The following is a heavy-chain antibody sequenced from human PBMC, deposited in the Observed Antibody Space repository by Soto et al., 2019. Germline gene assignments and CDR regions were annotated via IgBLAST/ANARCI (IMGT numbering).Heavy chain of an antibody. CDR3: ATYYYDSSGPTYYYYYGMDV. CDR2: ISISSSTI. CDR1: GFTFSSYS. D-gene: IGHD3-22*01. J-gene: IGHJ6*02. Sequence: LRLSCAASGFTFSSYSMNWVRQAPGKGLEWVSYISISSSTIYYADSVKGRFTISRDNAKNSLYLQMNSLRDEDTAVYYCATYYYDSSGPTYYYYYGMDVWGQGTTVTVSS. V-gene: IGHV3-48*02.